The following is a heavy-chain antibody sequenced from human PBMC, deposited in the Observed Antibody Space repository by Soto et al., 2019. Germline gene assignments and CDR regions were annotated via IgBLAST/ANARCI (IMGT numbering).Heavy chain of an antibody. CDR2: IYYSGST. CDR1: GGSISSYY. V-gene: IGHV4-59*08. J-gene: IGHJ3*02. Sequence: SETLSLTCTVSGGSISSYYWSWIRQPPGKGLEWIGYIYYSGSTNYNPSLKSRVTISVDTSKNQFSLKLSSVTAADTAVYYCARQMGNAFDIWGQGTMVTVSS. CDR3: ARQMGNAFDI. D-gene: IGHD7-27*01.